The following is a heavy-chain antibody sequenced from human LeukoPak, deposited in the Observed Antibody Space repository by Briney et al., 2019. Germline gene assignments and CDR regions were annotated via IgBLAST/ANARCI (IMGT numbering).Heavy chain of an antibody. V-gene: IGHV3-9*03. CDR3: AKDINTGTTGGFDY. CDR1: GFTFDDYA. CDR2: ISWNSGGI. D-gene: IGHD1-1*01. Sequence: GGSLRLSCAASGFTFDDYAMHWVRHAPGKGLEWVSGISWNSGGIGYADSVKGRFTISRDNAKNSLYLQMNSLRAEDMALYYCAKDINTGTTGGFDYWGQGTLVTVSS. J-gene: IGHJ4*02.